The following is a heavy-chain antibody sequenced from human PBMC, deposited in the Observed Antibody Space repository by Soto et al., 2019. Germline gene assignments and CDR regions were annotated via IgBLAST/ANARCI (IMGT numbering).Heavy chain of an antibody. CDR1: GFTFSSYG. Sequence: GGSLRLSCAASGFTFSSYGMSWVRQAPGKGLEWVSAISGSGGSTYYADSVKGRFTISRDNSKNTLYLQMNSLRAEDTAVYYCAKRPVIVGGRGYNWFDPWGQGTLVTVSS. J-gene: IGHJ5*02. V-gene: IGHV3-23*01. CDR3: AKRPVIVGGRGYNWFDP. CDR2: ISGSGGST. D-gene: IGHD1-26*01.